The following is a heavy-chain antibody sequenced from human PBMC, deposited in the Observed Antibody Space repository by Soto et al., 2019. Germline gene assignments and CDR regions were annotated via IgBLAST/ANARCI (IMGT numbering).Heavy chain of an antibody. D-gene: IGHD2-8*01. Sequence: SETLSLTCAVSGGSISSSNWWSWVRQPPGKGLEWIGEIYHSGSTNYNPSLKSRVTISVDKSKNQFSLKLSSVTAADTAVYYCARDALGYCTNGVCSYFDYWGQGTLVTVSS. J-gene: IGHJ4*02. V-gene: IGHV4-4*02. CDR3: ARDALGYCTNGVCSYFDY. CDR2: IYHSGST. CDR1: GGSISSSNW.